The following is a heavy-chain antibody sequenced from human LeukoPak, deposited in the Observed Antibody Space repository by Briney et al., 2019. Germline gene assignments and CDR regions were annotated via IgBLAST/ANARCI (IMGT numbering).Heavy chain of an antibody. Sequence: PGGSLRLSCAAFGFTFSYQTMNWVRQAPGKGLEWVSSISSSSTYIYYADSVKGRFTISRDNSKNTLYLQMNSLRAEDTAVYYCAKDFTYYYDINPEPLDPWGQGTLVTVSS. V-gene: IGHV3-21*01. CDR1: GFTFSYQT. J-gene: IGHJ5*02. D-gene: IGHD3-22*01. CDR2: ISSSSTYI. CDR3: AKDFTYYYDINPEPLDP.